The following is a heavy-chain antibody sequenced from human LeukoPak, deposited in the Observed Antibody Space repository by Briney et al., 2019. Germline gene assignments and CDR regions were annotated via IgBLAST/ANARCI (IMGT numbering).Heavy chain of an antibody. J-gene: IGHJ6*03. V-gene: IGHV1-18*01. Sequence: GASVKVSCKASGGTFSSYAISWVRQAPGQGLEWMGWISAYNGNTNYAQKLQGRVTMTTDTSTSTAYMELRSLRSDDTAVYYCARDPPAYCSSTSCHVNMDVWGKGTTVTVSS. CDR3: ARDPPAYCSSTSCHVNMDV. D-gene: IGHD2-2*01. CDR1: GGTFSSYA. CDR2: ISAYNGNT.